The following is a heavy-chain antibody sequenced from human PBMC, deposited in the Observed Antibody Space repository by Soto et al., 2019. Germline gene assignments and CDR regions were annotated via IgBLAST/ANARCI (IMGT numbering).Heavy chain of an antibody. CDR2: INHSGST. CDR3: GRNQPKFLNWNAKGYYGMDV. J-gene: IGHJ6*02. V-gene: IGHV4-34*01. Sequence: SDTLSLTCAVYGGSFSGYSSPWIRQPPGKGLEWIGEINHSGSTNYNPPLKRRVTISVDTSKNQFSQQLSPLTAPDRALYYCGRNQPKFLNWNAKGYYGMDVWGQGTTVTASS. D-gene: IGHD1-20*01. CDR1: GGSFSGYS.